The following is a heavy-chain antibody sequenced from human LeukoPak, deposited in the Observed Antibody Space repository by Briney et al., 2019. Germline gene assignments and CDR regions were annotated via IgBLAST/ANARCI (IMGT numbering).Heavy chain of an antibody. Sequence: SETLSLTCTVSGGSISSYYWSWIRQPPGKGLEWIGSIYYSGRTYYNSSLKSRVTISVDTSKNQFSLKLSSVTAADTAVYYCARLAVAGINDYWGQGTLVTVSS. CDR1: GGSISSYY. CDR2: IYYSGRT. CDR3: ARLAVAGINDY. J-gene: IGHJ4*02. V-gene: IGHV4-59*05. D-gene: IGHD6-19*01.